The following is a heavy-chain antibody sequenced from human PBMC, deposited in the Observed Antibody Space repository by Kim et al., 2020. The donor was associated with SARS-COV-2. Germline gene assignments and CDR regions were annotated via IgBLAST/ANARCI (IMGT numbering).Heavy chain of an antibody. D-gene: IGHD3-9*01. J-gene: IGHJ4*02. V-gene: IGHV4-39*01. Sequence: SETLSLTCSVSGESITDTSSFWGWVRQAPGAGLEWIASVSYNFYTYYNPSLKSRVAVSVDMSTNQFSLRLHSLSASDAAVYFCARHARLLSTFDLWGQGTLVAFSS. CDR2: VSYNFYT. CDR3: ARHARLLSTFDL. CDR1: GESITDTSSF.